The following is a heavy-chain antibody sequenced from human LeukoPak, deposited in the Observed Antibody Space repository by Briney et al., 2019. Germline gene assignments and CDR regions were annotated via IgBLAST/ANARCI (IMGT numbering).Heavy chain of an antibody. J-gene: IGHJ6*02. V-gene: IGHV1-8*01. CDR3: ARRAKRITMVRGVIYYGMDV. CDR1: GYTFTSYD. D-gene: IGHD3-10*01. Sequence: ASVKVSCKASGYTFTSYDINWVRQATGQGLEWMGWMNPNSGNTGYAQKFQGRVTMTRNTSISTAYMELSSLRSEDTAVYYCARRAKRITMVRGVIYYGMDVWGQGTTVTVSS. CDR2: MNPNSGNT.